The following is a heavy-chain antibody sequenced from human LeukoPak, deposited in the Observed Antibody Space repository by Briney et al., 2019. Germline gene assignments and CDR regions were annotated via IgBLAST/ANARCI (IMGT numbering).Heavy chain of an antibody. V-gene: IGHV1-2*06. CDR1: EYTFTGYY. J-gene: IGHJ6*02. D-gene: IGHD2-2*01. CDR3: AREKVRQSGMDV. Sequence: ASVKVSCKASEYTFTGYYMHWVRQAPGQGLEWMGRINPNSGGTNYAQKFQGRATMTRDTSISTAYMELSRLRSDDTAVYYCAREKVRQSGMDVWGQGTTVTVSS. CDR2: INPNSGGT.